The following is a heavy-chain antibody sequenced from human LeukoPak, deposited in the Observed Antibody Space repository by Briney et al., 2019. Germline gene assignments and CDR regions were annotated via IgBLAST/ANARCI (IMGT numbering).Heavy chain of an antibody. J-gene: IGHJ4*02. CDR1: GDYVSSNNAA. V-gene: IGHV6-1*01. Sequence: SQTLSLTCAISGDYVSSNNAAWNWIRQSPSRGLEWLGRTFYRSKWYSDYAVSVKSRITINSDTSKNQFSLLLNSVTPEDTAVYYCARDLRVSNSRPLDSWGQGTLVTVSS. CDR2: TFYRSKWYS. CDR3: ARDLRVSNSRPLDS. D-gene: IGHD4-11*01.